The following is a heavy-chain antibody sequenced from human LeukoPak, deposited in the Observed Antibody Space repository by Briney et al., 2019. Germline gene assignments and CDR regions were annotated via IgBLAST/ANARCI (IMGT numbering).Heavy chain of an antibody. Sequence: GGSLRLSCAASGFTFSNAWMSWVRQAPGKGLEWVANIKQDGSEKYYVDSVKGRFTISRDNAKNSLYLQMNSLRAEDTAVYYCANMQRGYFQHWGQGTLVTVSS. J-gene: IGHJ1*01. V-gene: IGHV3-7*01. CDR3: ANMQRGYFQH. CDR1: GFTFSNAW. D-gene: IGHD6-25*01. CDR2: IKQDGSEK.